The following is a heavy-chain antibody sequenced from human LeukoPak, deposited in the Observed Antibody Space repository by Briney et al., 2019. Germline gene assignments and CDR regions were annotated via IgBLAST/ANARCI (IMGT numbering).Heavy chain of an antibody. CDR1: GFTVSSNY. CDR3: ARGTPGGY. CDR2: ISSSSSTI. J-gene: IGHJ4*02. D-gene: IGHD3-16*01. Sequence: GGSLRLSCAASGFTVSSNYMSWVRQAPGKGLEWVSYISSSSSTIYYADSVKGRFTISRDNAKNSLYLQMNSLRAEDTAVYYCARGTPGGYWGQGTLVTVSS. V-gene: IGHV3-48*04.